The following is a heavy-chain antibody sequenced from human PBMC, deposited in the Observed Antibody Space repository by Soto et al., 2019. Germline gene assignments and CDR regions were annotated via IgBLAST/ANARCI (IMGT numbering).Heavy chain of an antibody. Sequence: PGGSLRLSCAASGFTFSSYAMSWVRQAPGKGLEWVSAISGSGGSTYYADSVKGRFTISRDNSKNTLYLQMNSLRAEDTAVYYCAKEWRPYGSGTGKFDYWGQGTLVTVP. CDR1: GFTFSSYA. V-gene: IGHV3-23*01. D-gene: IGHD3-10*01. CDR3: AKEWRPYGSGTGKFDY. CDR2: ISGSGGST. J-gene: IGHJ4*02.